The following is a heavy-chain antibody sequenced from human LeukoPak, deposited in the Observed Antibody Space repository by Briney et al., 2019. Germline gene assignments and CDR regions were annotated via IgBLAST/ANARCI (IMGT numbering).Heavy chain of an antibody. Sequence: PSETLSLTCAVYGGSFSGYLWSWIRQPPGKGLEWIGEMNHSGGINYNPSLKSRVTISVDTSKNQFSLKLSSVTAADTAVYYCARGNYYDPTTYYRAFDIWGQGTMVTVSS. CDR1: GGSFSGYL. J-gene: IGHJ3*02. V-gene: IGHV4-34*01. CDR3: ARGNYYDPTTYYRAFDI. CDR2: MNHSGGI. D-gene: IGHD3-22*01.